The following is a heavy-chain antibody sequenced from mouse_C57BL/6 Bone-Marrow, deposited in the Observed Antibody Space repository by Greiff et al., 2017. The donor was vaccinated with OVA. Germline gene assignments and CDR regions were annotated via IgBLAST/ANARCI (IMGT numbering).Heavy chain of an antibody. CDR3: ARNDGKAMDY. D-gene: IGHD2-3*01. V-gene: IGHV1-64*01. CDR1: GYTFTSYW. CDR2: IHPNSGST. J-gene: IGHJ4*01. Sequence: VKLQQPGAELVKPGASVKLSCKASGYTFTSYWMHWVKQRPGQGLEWIGMIHPNSGSTNYNEKFKSKATLTVDKSSSTAYMQLSSLTSEDSAVYYCARNDGKAMDYWGQGTSVTVSS.